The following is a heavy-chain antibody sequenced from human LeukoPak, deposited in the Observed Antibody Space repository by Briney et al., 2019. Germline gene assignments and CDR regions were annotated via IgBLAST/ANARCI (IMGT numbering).Heavy chain of an antibody. J-gene: IGHJ4*02. CDR3: ASGTILGYCSGGSCYSD. Sequence: SVKVSCKASGGTFNMYTISWVRQAPGQGLEWMGGIIPIFGTANYAQKFQGRVTITADESTSTAYMELSSLRSEDTAVYYCASGTILGYCSGGSCYSDWGQGTLVTVSS. V-gene: IGHV1-69*13. D-gene: IGHD2-15*01. CDR1: GGTFNMYT. CDR2: IIPIFGTA.